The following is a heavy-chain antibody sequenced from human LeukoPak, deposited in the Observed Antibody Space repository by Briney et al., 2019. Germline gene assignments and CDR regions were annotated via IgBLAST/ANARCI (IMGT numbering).Heavy chain of an antibody. J-gene: IGHJ4*02. CDR3: SREYYDNSGYRFDY. V-gene: IGHV3-74*01. Sequence: AGGSLRLSCAASGFTFSNYWMYWVRQPPGTGLVWVSRINSDATSTSYADSVKGRFTISRDNAKNTPYLQINSLRAEDTAVYYCSREYYDNSGYRFDYWGQGTLVTVSS. D-gene: IGHD3-22*01. CDR1: GFTFSNYW. CDR2: INSDATST.